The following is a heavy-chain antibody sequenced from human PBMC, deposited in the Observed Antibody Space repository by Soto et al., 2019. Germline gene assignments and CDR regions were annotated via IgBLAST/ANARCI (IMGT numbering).Heavy chain of an antibody. V-gene: IGHV3-21*01. Sequence: VDSLRLSYLTSGFTFSAYSMNWVRQAPGTGLEWVSSISSSSSYIYYADSVKGRFTVSRNNAKNSMYLQMNSLRADDTVVYYCTRDRYCSGGTCYSVANSFDYWGQGT. J-gene: IGHJ4*02. CDR3: TRDRYCSGGTCYSVANSFDY. D-gene: IGHD2-15*01. CDR1: GFTFSAYS. CDR2: ISSSSSYI.